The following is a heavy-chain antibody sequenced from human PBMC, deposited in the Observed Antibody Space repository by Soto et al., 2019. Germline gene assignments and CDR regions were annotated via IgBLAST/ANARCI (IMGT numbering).Heavy chain of an antibody. CDR3: TRPNQGDYAFDI. V-gene: IGHV4-59*08. CDR1: GGSISSYY. CDR2: IYNSGST. Sequence: SETLSLTCTVSGGSISSYYWSWIRQPPGKGLEWIGYIYNSGSTVYNPSLKSRPTISLDTSKNQVSLKLSSVTAADTAVYYCTRPNQGDYAFDIWGQGTMVTVSS. D-gene: IGHD2-21*02. J-gene: IGHJ3*02.